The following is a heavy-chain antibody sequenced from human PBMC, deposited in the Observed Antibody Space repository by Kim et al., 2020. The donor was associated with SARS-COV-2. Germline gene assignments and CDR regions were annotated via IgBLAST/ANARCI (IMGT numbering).Heavy chain of an antibody. CDR3: ARGGGGVVVVVAVRFRH. CDR2: INHSGST. D-gene: IGHD2-15*01. CDR1: GGSFSGYY. J-gene: IGHJ1*01. Sequence: SETLSLTCAVYGGSFSGYYWSWIRQPPGKGLEWIWEINHSGSTNYNPSLKRRVTISVDTSKNQISLNQSYVTAADTAVYYCARGGGGVVVVVAVRFRHW. V-gene: IGHV4-34*01.